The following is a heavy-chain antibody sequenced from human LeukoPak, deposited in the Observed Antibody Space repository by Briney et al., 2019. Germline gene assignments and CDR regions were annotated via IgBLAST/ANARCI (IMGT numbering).Heavy chain of an antibody. D-gene: IGHD3-10*01. CDR1: GFTFSSYA. CDR2: ISGSGGST. V-gene: IGHV3-23*01. CDR3: AKDALGSGSYYGYDDAFDI. J-gene: IGHJ3*02. Sequence: GGSLTLSCAASGFTFSSYAMSWLRQAPGKGLEWVSAISGSGGSTYYADSVKGRFTISRDNSKNTLYLQMNSLRAGDTAVYYCAKDALGSGSYYGYDDAFDIWGQGTMVTVSS.